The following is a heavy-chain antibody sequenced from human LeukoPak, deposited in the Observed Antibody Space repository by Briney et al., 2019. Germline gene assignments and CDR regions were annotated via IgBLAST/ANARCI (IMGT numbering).Heavy chain of an antibody. D-gene: IGHD2-2*01. CDR2: INPSGGST. V-gene: IGHV1-46*01. J-gene: IGHJ4*02. CDR3: ARRYCSSTSCYLADY. CDR1: GYTFTSYY. Sequence: ASVTVSCKASGYTFTSYYMHWVRQAPGQGLEWMGIINPSGGSTSYAQKFQGRVTMTRDTSTSTVYMELSSLRSEDTAVYYCARRYCSSTSCYLADYWGQGTLVTVSS.